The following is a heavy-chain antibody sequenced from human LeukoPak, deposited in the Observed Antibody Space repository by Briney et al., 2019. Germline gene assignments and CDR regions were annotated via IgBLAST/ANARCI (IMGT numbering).Heavy chain of an antibody. CDR3: ARDVSFDP. V-gene: IGHV4-61*02. Sequence: SQTLSLTCTVSGGSISSGSYYWSWIRQPAGKGLEWIGRIYTSGSTNYNPSLKSRVTISVDTSKNQSSLKLSSVTAADTAVYYCARDVSFDPWGQGTLVTVSS. CDR1: GGSISSGSYY. CDR2: IYTSGST. J-gene: IGHJ5*02.